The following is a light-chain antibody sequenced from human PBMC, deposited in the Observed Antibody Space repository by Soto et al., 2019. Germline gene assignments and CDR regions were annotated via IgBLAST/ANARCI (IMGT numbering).Light chain of an antibody. CDR1: QSISSF. CDR2: AAS. Sequence: DIQMTQSPSFLSASVGDRVTITCRASQSISSFLAWYQQKPGRAPKLLIYAASTLQSGVPSRFSGSGSGTEFTLTISSLEPEDFAVYYCQQRSNWPPITFGQGTRLEIK. J-gene: IGKJ5*01. V-gene: IGKV1-9*01. CDR3: QQRSNWPPIT.